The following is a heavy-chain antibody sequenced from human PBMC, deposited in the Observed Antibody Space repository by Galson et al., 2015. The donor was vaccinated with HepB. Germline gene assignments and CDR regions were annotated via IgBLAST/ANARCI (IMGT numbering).Heavy chain of an antibody. CDR1: GYTFNGYY. Sequence: SVKVSCKASGYTFNGYYVHWVRQAPGQGLEWMGRINPNSGDTNYAQKFQGRVSMTRDSSISTAYMELTRLRSDDTAVYYCVRGKYYYDSSGYFAYWGQGTLVTISS. D-gene: IGHD3-22*01. J-gene: IGHJ4*02. V-gene: IGHV1-2*06. CDR3: VRGKYYYDSSGYFAY. CDR2: INPNSGDT.